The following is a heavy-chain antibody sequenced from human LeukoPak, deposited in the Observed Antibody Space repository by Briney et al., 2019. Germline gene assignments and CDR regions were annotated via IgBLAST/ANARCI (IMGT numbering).Heavy chain of an antibody. CDR2: ISAYNGNT. D-gene: IGHD3-9*01. CDR3: AGGRRYFDWLSTFDY. V-gene: IGHV1-18*01. CDR1: GYTFTSYG. J-gene: IGHJ4*02. Sequence: GASVKVSCKASGYTFTSYGISWVRQAPGQGLEWMGWISAYNGNTNYAQKLQGRVTMTTDTSTSTAYMELRSLRSDDTAVYYCAGGRRYFDWLSTFDYWGQGTLVTVSS.